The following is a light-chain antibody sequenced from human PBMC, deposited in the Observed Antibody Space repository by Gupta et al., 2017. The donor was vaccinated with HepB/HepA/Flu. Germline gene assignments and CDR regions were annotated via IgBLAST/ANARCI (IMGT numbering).Light chain of an antibody. V-gene: IGLV2-14*01. J-gene: IGLJ2*01. Sequence: QSALTHPASVSVSPGHSITISCTGTSSDVGGYNYVSWYQQHPGKAPKLVIYEVSNRHSGVSNRFSGSKSGNTASLTISGLQAEDEADYYCSSYTTRSTVVFGGGTKVTVL. CDR2: EVS. CDR1: SSDVGGYNY. CDR3: SSYTTRSTVV.